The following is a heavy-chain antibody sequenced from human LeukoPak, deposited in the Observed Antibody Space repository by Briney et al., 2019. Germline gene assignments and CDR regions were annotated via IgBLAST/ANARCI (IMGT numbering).Heavy chain of an antibody. J-gene: IGHJ6*03. D-gene: IGHD6-13*01. CDR2: INHSGST. CDR3: ARGPKLPTSSSWYFRRYYYYYYMDV. V-gene: IGHV4-34*01. Sequence: SETRSLTCAVYGGSFSGYYWSWIRQPPGKGLEWIGEINHSGSTNYNPSLKSRVTISVDTSKNQFSLKLSSVTAADTAVYYCARGPKLPTSSSWYFRRYYYYYYMDVWGKGTTVTVSS. CDR1: GGSFSGYY.